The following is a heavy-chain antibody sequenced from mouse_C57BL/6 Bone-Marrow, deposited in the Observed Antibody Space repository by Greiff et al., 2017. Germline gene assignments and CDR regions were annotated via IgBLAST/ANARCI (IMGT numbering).Heavy chain of an antibody. D-gene: IGHD1-1*01. Sequence: VQGVESGPGLVAPSQSLSITCTVSGFSLTSYGVHWVRQPPGKGLEWLVVIWSDGSTTYNSALKSRLSISKDNSKSQVFLKMNSLQTDDTAMYYCAREYYYGSAWFAYWGQGTLVTVSA. J-gene: IGHJ3*01. CDR1: GFSLTSYG. CDR2: IWSDGST. CDR3: AREYYYGSAWFAY. V-gene: IGHV2-6*03.